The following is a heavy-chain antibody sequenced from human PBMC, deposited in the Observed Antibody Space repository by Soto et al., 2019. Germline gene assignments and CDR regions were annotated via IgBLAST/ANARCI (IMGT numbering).Heavy chain of an antibody. CDR2: INAGNGNT. Sequence: GASVKVSCKASGYTFTSYAMHWVRQAPGQRLEWMGWINAGNGNTGYSQKFQGRVTMTRNTSISTAYMELSSLRSEDTAVYYCARGLDGVLYYYYYYMDVWGKGTTVTVSS. CDR1: GYTFTSYA. D-gene: IGHD3-10*01. J-gene: IGHJ6*03. CDR3: ARGLDGVLYYYYYYMDV. V-gene: IGHV1-3*01.